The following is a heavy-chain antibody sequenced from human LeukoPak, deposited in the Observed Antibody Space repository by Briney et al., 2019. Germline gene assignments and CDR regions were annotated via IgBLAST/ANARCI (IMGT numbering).Heavy chain of an antibody. J-gene: IGHJ4*02. CDR3: ARVRDLWFGDFDY. V-gene: IGHV1-69*13. CDR1: GGTFSSYG. D-gene: IGHD3-10*01. Sequence: ASVKVSCKASGGTFSSYGISWVRQAPGQGLEWMGGIIPMFGTAKYAQKFQGRITTTADVSTRTAYMELSRLRSDDTAVYYCARVRDLWFGDFDYWGQGTLVTVSS. CDR2: IIPMFGTA.